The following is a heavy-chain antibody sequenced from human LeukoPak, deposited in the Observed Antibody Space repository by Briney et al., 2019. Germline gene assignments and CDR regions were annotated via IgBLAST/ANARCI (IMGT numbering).Heavy chain of an antibody. V-gene: IGHV4-34*08. Sequence: SETLSLTCAVYGGTFSGYYWSWIRQPPGKGLEWIGEINHSGSTNYNPSLKSRVTISVDTSKNQFSLKLSSVTAADTAVYYCAMSYDSSGYYSSYWGQGTLVTVSS. CDR1: GGTFSGYY. CDR2: INHSGST. CDR3: AMSYDSSGYYSSY. D-gene: IGHD3-22*01. J-gene: IGHJ4*02.